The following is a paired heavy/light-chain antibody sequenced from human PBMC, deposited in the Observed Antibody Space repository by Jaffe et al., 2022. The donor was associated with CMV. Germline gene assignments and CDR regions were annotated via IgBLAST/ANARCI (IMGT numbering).Heavy chain of an antibody. V-gene: IGHV4-4*07. CDR3: VRDRGLYGRSGYYDH. CDR2: IFSNGRT. Sequence: QVQLQESGPGLVKPSETLSLTCDVSGGPMTSYYWSWIRQPAGEGLEWIGRIFSNGRTNYNPSLQSRVTMSVDMSTMQFSLSLTSVTAADTAVYYCVRDRGLYGRSGYYDHWGQGLLVTVSS. CDR1: GGPMTSYY. J-gene: IGHJ4*02. D-gene: IGHD3-22*01.
Light chain of an antibody. Sequence: EIVLTQSPGTLSLSPGERVTLSCRASQSISFNCLAWYQQKPGQAPRLLIYGASSRATGIPGRFSGSGSGTDFTLTISRLEPEDFAVYYCQQCGSSLTFGGGTRVEIK. CDR2: GAS. CDR1: QSISFNC. J-gene: IGKJ4*01. V-gene: IGKV3-20*01. CDR3: QQCGSSLT.